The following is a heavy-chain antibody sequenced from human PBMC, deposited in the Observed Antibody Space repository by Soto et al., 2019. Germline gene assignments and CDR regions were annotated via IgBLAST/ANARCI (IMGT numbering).Heavy chain of an antibody. CDR1: GFTFSDYY. Sequence: GGSLRLSCADSGFTFSDYYMSWIRQAPGKGLEWVSYISSSGSTIYYADSVKGRFTISRDNAKNSLYLQMNSLRAEDTAVYYCARDGPIAAAAPNFDYWGQGTLVTVSS. D-gene: IGHD6-13*01. CDR3: ARDGPIAAAAPNFDY. J-gene: IGHJ4*02. V-gene: IGHV3-11*01. CDR2: ISSSGSTI.